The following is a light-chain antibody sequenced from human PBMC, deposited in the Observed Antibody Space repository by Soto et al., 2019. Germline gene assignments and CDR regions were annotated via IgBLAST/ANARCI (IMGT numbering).Light chain of an antibody. Sequence: QAVLTQPASVSGSPGQSITISCTGTSSDVGSYNLVSWYQQHPGKAPKLMIYEGSKRPSGVSNRFSGSKSGNTASLTISGLQAEDEADYYCCSYAGSVYVFGTGTKLTVL. CDR2: EGS. CDR3: CSYAGSVYV. CDR1: SSDVGSYNL. J-gene: IGLJ1*01. V-gene: IGLV2-23*01.